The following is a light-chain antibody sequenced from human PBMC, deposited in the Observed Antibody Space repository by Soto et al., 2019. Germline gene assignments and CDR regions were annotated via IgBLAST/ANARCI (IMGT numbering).Light chain of an antibody. CDR2: GAS. CDR3: HQYGTFPIT. V-gene: IGKV3-20*01. Sequence: EILLTQSPGTLSLSPGERATLSCRASQSVTSNYLAWYQQKPGQAPRLLISGASSRAAGISDKFSGSGSGTDFTLTISRLEPEDFAVYLCHQYGTFPITFGQGTRLEIK. J-gene: IGKJ5*01. CDR1: QSVTSNY.